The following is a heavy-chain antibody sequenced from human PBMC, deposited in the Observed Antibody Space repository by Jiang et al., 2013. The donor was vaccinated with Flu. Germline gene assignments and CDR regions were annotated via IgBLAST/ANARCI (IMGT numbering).Heavy chain of an antibody. V-gene: IGHV1-18*04. Sequence: EVKKPGASVKVSCKASGYTFTSYGISWVRQAPGQGLEWMGWISAYNGNTNYAQKLQGRVTMTTDTSTSTAYMELRSLRSDDTAVYYCARVRNREIVATTYFDYWGQGTLVTVSS. CDR3: ARVRNREIVATTYFDY. CDR1: GYTFTSYG. D-gene: IGHD5-12*01. J-gene: IGHJ4*02. CDR2: ISAYNGNT.